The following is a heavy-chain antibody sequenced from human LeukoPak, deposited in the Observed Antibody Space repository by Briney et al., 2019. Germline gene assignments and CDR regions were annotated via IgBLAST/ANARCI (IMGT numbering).Heavy chain of an antibody. J-gene: IGHJ6*02. CDR1: GGSISSGDYY. CDR2: INHSGST. CDR3: AVLGGSGSQLGPKV. D-gene: IGHD3-10*01. Sequence: SETLSLTCTVSGGSISSGDYYWSWIRQPPGKGLEWIGEINHSGSTNYNPSLKSRVTISVDTSKNQFSLKLSSVTAADTAVYYCAVLGGSGSQLGPKVWGQGTTVAVS. V-gene: IGHV4-39*07.